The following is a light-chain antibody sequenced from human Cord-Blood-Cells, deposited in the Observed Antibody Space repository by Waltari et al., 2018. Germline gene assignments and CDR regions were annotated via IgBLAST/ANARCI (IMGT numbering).Light chain of an antibody. Sequence: QSALTQPASVSGSPGQSITISCTGTSSDVGGYNYVSWYQQPPGKAPKLMIYDVSNRTSWVSNRFSVSKSGNTASLTISGLQAEDEADYYCSSYTSSSTLYVFGTGTKVTVL. CDR1: SSDVGGYNY. J-gene: IGLJ1*01. V-gene: IGLV2-14*03. CDR3: SSYTSSSTLYV. CDR2: DVS.